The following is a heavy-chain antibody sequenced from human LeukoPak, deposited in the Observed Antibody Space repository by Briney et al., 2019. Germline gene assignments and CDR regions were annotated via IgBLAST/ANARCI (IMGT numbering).Heavy chain of an antibody. V-gene: IGHV1-69*13. J-gene: IGHJ6*02. CDR3: ARAESYYYYGMDV. Sequence: SVKVSCKASGYTFTSYGISWVRQAPGQGLEWMGGIIPIFGTANYAQKFQGRVTITADESTSTAYMELSSLRSEDTAVYYCARAESYYYYGMDVWGQGTTVTVSS. CDR2: IIPIFGTA. CDR1: GYTFTSYG.